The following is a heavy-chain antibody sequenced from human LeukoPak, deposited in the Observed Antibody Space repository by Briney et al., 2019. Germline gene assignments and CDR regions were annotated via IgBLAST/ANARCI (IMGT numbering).Heavy chain of an antibody. CDR3: ARVRDYDFWSGPKSVDP. D-gene: IGHD3-3*01. CDR1: GFTFSRYW. J-gene: IGHJ5*02. Sequence: GGSLRLSCAASGFTFSRYWMSWVRQAPGKGLEWVANIKQDGSEKYYVDSVKGRFTISRDNAKNSLYLQLNSLRAEDTAVYYCARVRDYDFWSGPKSVDPWGQGTLVTVSS. V-gene: IGHV3-7*03. CDR2: IKQDGSEK.